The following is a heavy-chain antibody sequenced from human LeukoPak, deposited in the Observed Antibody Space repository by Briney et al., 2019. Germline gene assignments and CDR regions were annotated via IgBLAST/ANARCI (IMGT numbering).Heavy chain of an antibody. CDR2: IRSKANSYAT. D-gene: IGHD1-26*01. CDR3: SRLKWELGVDY. CDR1: GFTFSGSA. J-gene: IGHJ4*02. V-gene: IGHV3-73*01. Sequence: GGSLRLSCAASGFTFSGSAMHWVRQASGKGLEWVGRIRSKANSYATAYAASVKGRFTISRDDSKNTAYLQMNSLKTEDTAVYYCSRLKWELGVDYWGQGTLVTVSS.